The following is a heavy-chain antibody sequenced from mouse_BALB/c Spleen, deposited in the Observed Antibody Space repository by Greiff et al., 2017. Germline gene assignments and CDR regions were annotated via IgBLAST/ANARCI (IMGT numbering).Heavy chain of an antibody. V-gene: IGHV1-54*03. CDR2: INPGSGGT. CDR3: ARSLAY. Sequence: VKLQQSGAELVRPGTSVKVSCKASGYAFTNYLIEWVKQRPGQGLEWIGVINPGSGGTNYNEKFKGKATLTADKSSSTAYMQLSSLTSDDSAVYFCARSLAYWGQGTLVTVSA. CDR1: GYAFTNYL. J-gene: IGHJ3*01.